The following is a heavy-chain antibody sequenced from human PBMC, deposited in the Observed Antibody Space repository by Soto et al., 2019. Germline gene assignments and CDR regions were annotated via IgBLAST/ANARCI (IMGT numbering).Heavy chain of an antibody. V-gene: IGHV1-69*01. CDR2: IIPIFGTA. CDR1: GGTFSSYA. CDR3: ARRDYATPVIEYYYYGMDV. D-gene: IGHD4-17*01. Sequence: QVQLVQSGAEVKKPGSSVKVSCKASGGTFSSYAISWVRQAPGQGLEWMGGIIPIFGTANYAQKFQGRVTITADESTSTDYMELSSLRSEDTAVYYCARRDYATPVIEYYYYGMDVWGQGTTVTVSS. J-gene: IGHJ6*02.